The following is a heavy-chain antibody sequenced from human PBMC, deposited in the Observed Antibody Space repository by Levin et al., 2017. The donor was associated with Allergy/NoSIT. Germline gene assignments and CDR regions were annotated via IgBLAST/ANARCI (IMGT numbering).Heavy chain of an antibody. J-gene: IGHJ5*02. CDR1: GFTFSSYS. Sequence: TGGSLRLSCAASGFTFSSYSMNWVRQAPGKGLEWVSYISSSSSTIYYADSVKGRFTISRDNAKNSLDLQMNSLRDEDTAVYYCARDDNGYGVRFDPWGQGTLVTVSS. CDR3: ARDDNGYGVRFDP. D-gene: IGHD4-17*01. CDR2: ISSSSSTI. V-gene: IGHV3-48*02.